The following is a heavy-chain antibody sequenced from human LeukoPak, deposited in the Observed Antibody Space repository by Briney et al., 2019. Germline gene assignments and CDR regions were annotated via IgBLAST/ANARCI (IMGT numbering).Heavy chain of an antibody. V-gene: IGHV1-69*04. Sequence: SVKVSCKASGGTFSSYAISWVRQAPGQGLEWMGRIIPILGIANYAQKFQGRVTITADKSTSTAYMELSSLRSEDTAVYYCAATYWFNSNWRPLDYWGQGTLVTVSS. CDR1: GGTFSSYA. D-gene: IGHD6-13*01. J-gene: IGHJ4*02. CDR2: IIPILGIA. CDR3: AATYWFNSNWRPLDY.